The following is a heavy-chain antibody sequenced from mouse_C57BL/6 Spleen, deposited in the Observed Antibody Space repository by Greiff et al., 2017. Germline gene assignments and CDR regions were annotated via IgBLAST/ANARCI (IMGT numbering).Heavy chain of an antibody. J-gene: IGHJ4*01. Sequence: EVKLMESEGGLVQPGSSMKLSCTASGFTFSDYYMAWVRQVPEKGLEWVANINYDGSSTYYLDSFKSRSTISRDNAKNILYLQMSSLTSEETATDYGARRCDYDAMDYWGQGTSVTVSS. V-gene: IGHV5-16*02. CDR3: ARRCDYDAMDY. CDR1: GFTFSDYY. CDR2: INYDGSST.